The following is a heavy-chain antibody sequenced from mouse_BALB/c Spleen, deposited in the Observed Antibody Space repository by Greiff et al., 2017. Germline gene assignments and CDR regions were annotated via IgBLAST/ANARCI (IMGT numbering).Heavy chain of an antibody. J-gene: IGHJ3*01. CDR1: GFTFSSYG. Sequence: EVKLVESGGDLVKPGGSLNLSCAASGFTFSSYGMSWVRQTPDKRLEWVATISSGGSYTYYPASVTGRFTISSDNAKNTLYLQMSRLKSEDTAMYYCARRGNYGWFACWGQGALVTVST. V-gene: IGHV5-6*02. CDR3: ARRGNYGWFAC. D-gene: IGHD2-1*01. CDR2: ISSGGSYT.